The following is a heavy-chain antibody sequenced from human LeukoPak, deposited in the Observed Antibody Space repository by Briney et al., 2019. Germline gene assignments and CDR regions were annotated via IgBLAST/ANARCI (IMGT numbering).Heavy chain of an antibody. Sequence: PGGSLRLSCAASGFTFSSYGMSWVRPAPGKGLEWVSAISGSGGSTYYADSVKGRFIISRDNSKNMLYLQMSSLRAEDTAVYYCAKGGSDSSGYYSLYYYYYMDVWGKGTTVTISS. CDR3: AKGGSDSSGYYSLYYYYYMDV. CDR1: GFTFSSYG. V-gene: IGHV3-23*01. J-gene: IGHJ6*03. D-gene: IGHD3-22*01. CDR2: ISGSGGST.